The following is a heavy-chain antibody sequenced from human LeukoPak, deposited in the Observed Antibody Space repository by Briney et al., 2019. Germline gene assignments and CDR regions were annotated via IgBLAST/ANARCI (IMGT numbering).Heavy chain of an antibody. D-gene: IGHD4-17*01. J-gene: IGHJ4*02. CDR3: ARAAVTTLPYFDY. V-gene: IGHV1-2*02. Sequence: ASVKVSCKASGYTFTGYYMHWVRQAPGQGGERMGWVNPNGGATNYAQKFQGRVTMTRDTSISTAYMELSRLRSDDTAVYYCARAAVTTLPYFDYWGQGTLVTVSS. CDR1: GYTFTGYY. CDR2: VNPNGGAT.